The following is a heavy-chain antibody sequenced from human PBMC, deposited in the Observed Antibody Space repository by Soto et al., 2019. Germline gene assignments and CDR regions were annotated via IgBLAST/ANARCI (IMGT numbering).Heavy chain of an antibody. CDR2: IIPILGVA. CDR3: ARHIVVSDYYYYYYMDV. J-gene: IGHJ6*03. Sequence: SVKVSCKASGDTFSNHTISWVRQAPGQGLEWMGRIIPILGVANYAQKFQGRVTITADKSTTTAYMELSSLRSADTAMYYCARHIVVSDYYYYYYMDVWGKGTTVTVSS. D-gene: IGHD2-2*01. CDR1: GDTFSNHT. V-gene: IGHV1-69*02.